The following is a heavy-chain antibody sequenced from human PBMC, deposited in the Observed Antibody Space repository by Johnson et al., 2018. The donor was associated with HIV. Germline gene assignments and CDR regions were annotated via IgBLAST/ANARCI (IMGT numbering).Heavy chain of an antibody. CDR1: GFTFSSYW. J-gene: IGHJ3*02. V-gene: IGHV3-30*03. D-gene: IGHD6-13*01. CDR3: ARDPQYSSSWYPPTDAFDI. Sequence: VRPGGSLRLSCAASGFTFSSYWMSWVRQAPGKGLEWVAVISYDGTDKYYADSVKGRFTISRDNSKNTLYLQMNSLRAEDTAVYYCARDPQYSSSWYPPTDAFDIWGQGTMVTVSS. CDR2: ISYDGTDK.